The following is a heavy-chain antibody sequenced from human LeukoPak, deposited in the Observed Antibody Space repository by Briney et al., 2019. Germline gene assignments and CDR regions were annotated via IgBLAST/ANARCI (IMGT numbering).Heavy chain of an antibody. CDR3: ARWSSHVDY. J-gene: IGHJ4*02. D-gene: IGHD2-15*01. Sequence: ETLTLSCAASVGSFSGYFFNWIRQPPGKGLEWVSVIHGGGSTHYAEPVKRRFTISRDNSMNTVFLQMNSLRAEDTAVYYCARWSSHVDYWGQGGQVTVSS. CDR1: VGSFSGYF. V-gene: IGHV3-66*01. CDR2: IHGGGST.